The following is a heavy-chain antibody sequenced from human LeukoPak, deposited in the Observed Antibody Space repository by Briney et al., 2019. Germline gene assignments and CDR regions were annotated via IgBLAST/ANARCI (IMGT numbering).Heavy chain of an antibody. V-gene: IGHV3-21*01. CDR3: AWQWLATKWGYYFDY. D-gene: IGHD6-19*01. J-gene: IGHJ4*02. Sequence: GGSLRLSCAASGFTFSSYSMNWVRQAPGKGLEWVSSISSSSSYIYYADSVKGRFTISRDNSKNTVDLQMNSLRTEDTAVYYCAWQWLATKWGYYFDYWGQGILVTVSS. CDR2: ISSSSSYI. CDR1: GFTFSSYS.